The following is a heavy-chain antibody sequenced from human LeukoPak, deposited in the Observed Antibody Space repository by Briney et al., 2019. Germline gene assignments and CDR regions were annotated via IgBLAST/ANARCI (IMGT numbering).Heavy chain of an antibody. Sequence: GASVKVSCKASGGTFSSYAISWVRQAPGQGLEWMGGIIPIFGTANYAQKFQGRVTITADESTSTAYMELSSLRSEDTAVYYCARGHSDDFWSGYPYNWFDPWGQGTLVTVSS. CDR3: ARGHSDDFWSGYPYNWFDP. D-gene: IGHD3-3*01. J-gene: IGHJ5*02. CDR2: IIPIFGTA. V-gene: IGHV1-69*13. CDR1: GGTFSSYA.